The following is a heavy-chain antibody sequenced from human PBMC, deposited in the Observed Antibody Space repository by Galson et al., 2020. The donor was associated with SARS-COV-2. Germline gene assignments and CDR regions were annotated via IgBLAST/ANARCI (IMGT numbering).Heavy chain of an antibody. CDR2: TYPSDDK. CDR1: GFPVTTSGFSTSGVG. V-gene: IGHV2-5*01. J-gene: IGHJ4*02. CDR3: AHRRAGVAVFDN. Sequence: SGPTLVKPTQTLTLTCTFSGFPVTTSGFSTSGVGVGWIRQPPGKPLECPAYTYPSDDKRFSSSLKSRLTITQDTSKKQVVLTMTNMDPMDTATYYCAHRRAGVAVFDNWGQGIRVTVSS. D-gene: IGHD3-10*01.